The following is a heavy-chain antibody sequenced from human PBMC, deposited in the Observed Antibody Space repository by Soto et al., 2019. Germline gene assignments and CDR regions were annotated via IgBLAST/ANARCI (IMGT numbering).Heavy chain of an antibody. V-gene: IGHV3-33*01. CDR1: GFSFSSYG. D-gene: IGHD1-26*01. J-gene: IGHJ4*02. CDR2: IWYDGTNI. Sequence: QVQLVESGGGVVQPGRSLRLSCAASGFSFSSYGMHWVRQAPGKGLEWVAVIWYDGTNIYYADSVKGRFTISRDNSKNTRYLQMNSLSAEATAVYYCARVRGGGYDYFDYWGQGTLVTVSS. CDR3: ARVRGGGYDYFDY.